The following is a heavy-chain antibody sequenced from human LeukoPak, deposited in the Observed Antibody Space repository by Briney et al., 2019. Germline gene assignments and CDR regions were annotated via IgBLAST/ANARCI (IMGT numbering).Heavy chain of an antibody. V-gene: IGHV1-18*01. CDR2: ISAYNGNT. CDR1: GYTFTCYG. D-gene: IGHD1-1*01. CDR3: ARGYPANEGNGMDV. J-gene: IGHJ6*02. Sequence: GASVKVSCKASGYTFTCYGISWVRRAPGQGLEWMGWISAYNGNTNYAQKLQGRVTMTTDTSTSTAYMELRSLRSDDTAVYYCARGYPANEGNGMDVWGQGTTVTVSS.